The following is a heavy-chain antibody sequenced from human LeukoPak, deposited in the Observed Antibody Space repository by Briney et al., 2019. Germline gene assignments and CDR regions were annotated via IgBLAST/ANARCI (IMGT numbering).Heavy chain of an antibody. CDR3: TRSGPELGFDY. V-gene: IGHV3-30-3*01. D-gene: IGHD1-7*01. J-gene: IGHJ4*02. CDR2: ISYDGYNT. CDR1: GFTFSNFA. Sequence: GGSLRISCAASGFTFSNFALHWVRQAPGKGLEWVSVISYDGYNTSYIDSVKARFSISRDNSRNTLFLQMNSLRPEDTAMYYCTRSGPELGFDYWGQGTRVTVSS.